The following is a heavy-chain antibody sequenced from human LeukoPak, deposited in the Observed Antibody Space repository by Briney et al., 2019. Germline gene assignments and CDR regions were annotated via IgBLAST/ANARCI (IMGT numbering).Heavy chain of an antibody. CDR3: AGHGCSGGSCYITG. Sequence: ASETLSLTCTVSGGSISSSSYYWGWIRQPPGKGLEWIGSIYYSGSTYYNPSLKSRVTISVDTSKNQFSLKLSSVTAADTAVYYCAGHGCSGGSCYITGWGQGTLVTVSS. J-gene: IGHJ4*02. V-gene: IGHV4-39*01. CDR1: GGSISSSSYY. CDR2: IYYSGST. D-gene: IGHD2-15*01.